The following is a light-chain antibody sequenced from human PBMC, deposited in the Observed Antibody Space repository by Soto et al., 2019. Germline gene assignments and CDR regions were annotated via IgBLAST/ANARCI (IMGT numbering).Light chain of an antibody. Sequence: QSALTQPASVSGSPGQSITISGTGTRSDIGAYNFVSWYQQHPGEVPKLILYDVNVRPSGVSNRFSGSKSGNTASLTISGPQADDEADYYCTSWTTSTTMIFGGGTRVTVL. J-gene: IGLJ2*01. V-gene: IGLV2-14*03. CDR3: TSWTTSTTMI. CDR2: DVN. CDR1: RSDIGAYNF.